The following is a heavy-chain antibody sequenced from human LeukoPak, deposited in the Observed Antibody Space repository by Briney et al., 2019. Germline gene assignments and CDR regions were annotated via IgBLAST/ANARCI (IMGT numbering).Heavy chain of an antibody. CDR2: IYPGDSDT. Sequence: KPGESLKISCKGSGYSFTSYWIGWVRQMPGKGLEWMGIIYPGDSDTRYSPSFQGQVTISADKSISTAYLQWSSLKASDTAMYYCARHGLERRIHLPSIDYWGQGTLVTVSS. V-gene: IGHV5-51*01. D-gene: IGHD1-1*01. CDR1: GYSFTSYW. CDR3: ARHGLERRIHLPSIDY. J-gene: IGHJ4*02.